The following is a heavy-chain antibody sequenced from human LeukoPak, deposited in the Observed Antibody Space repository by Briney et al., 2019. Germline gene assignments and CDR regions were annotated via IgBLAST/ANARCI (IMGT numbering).Heavy chain of an antibody. CDR1: GGSISSSSYY. CDR3: ARGLFQWPARIDY. D-gene: IGHD6-19*01. J-gene: IGHJ4*02. CDR2: IYYSGST. Sequence: SETLSLTCTVSGGSISSSSYYWGWIRQPPGKGLEWIGSIYYSGSTYYNPSLKSRVTISVDTSKNQFSLKLNSVTAADTAVYYCARGLFQWPARIDYWGQGTLVTVSS. V-gene: IGHV4-39*01.